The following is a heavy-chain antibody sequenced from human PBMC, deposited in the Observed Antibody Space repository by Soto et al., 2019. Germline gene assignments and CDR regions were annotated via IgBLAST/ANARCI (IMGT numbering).Heavy chain of an antibody. Sequence: GESLKISCKGSGYSFTSYWIGWVRQMPGKGLEWMGIIYPGDSDTRYSPSFQGQVTISADKSISTAYLQWSSLKASDTAMYYCARQHTASSSWYSPFYYYYGMDVWGQGTTVTVSS. J-gene: IGHJ6*02. V-gene: IGHV5-51*01. D-gene: IGHD6-13*01. CDR3: ARQHTASSSWYSPFYYYYGMDV. CDR2: IYPGDSDT. CDR1: GYSFTSYW.